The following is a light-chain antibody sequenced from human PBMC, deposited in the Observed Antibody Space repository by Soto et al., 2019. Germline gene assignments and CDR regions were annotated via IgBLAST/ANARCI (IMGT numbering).Light chain of an antibody. J-gene: IGLJ3*02. V-gene: IGLV4-69*01. CDR3: QTWSTDIRV. CDR1: SGHNSYA. Sequence: QLVLTQPPSASPSLGASVKLTCTLSSGHNSYAIAWHQQQPEKGPRYLMKLNSDGSHSKGDGIPDRFSGSSAGAERYLTISSLQSEDEADYYCQTWSTDIRVFGGGTKLTVL. CDR2: LNSDGSH.